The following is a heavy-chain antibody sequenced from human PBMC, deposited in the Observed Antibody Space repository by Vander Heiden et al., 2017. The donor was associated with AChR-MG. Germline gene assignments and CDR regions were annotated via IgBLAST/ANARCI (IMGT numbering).Heavy chain of an antibody. CDR3: ARDGPYDRLVVGGAAEPDHFDY. J-gene: IGHJ4*02. CDR1: GYTFTSYG. CDR2: ISAYNGNT. Sequence: QVQLVQSGAEVKKPGASVKVSCKASGYTFTSYGISWVRQAPGQGLEWMGWISAYNGNTNYAQKLQGRVTMTTDTSTSTAYMELRSLRSDDTAVYYCARDGPYDRLVVGGAAEPDHFDYWGQGTLVTVSS. V-gene: IGHV1-18*01. D-gene: IGHD2-15*01.